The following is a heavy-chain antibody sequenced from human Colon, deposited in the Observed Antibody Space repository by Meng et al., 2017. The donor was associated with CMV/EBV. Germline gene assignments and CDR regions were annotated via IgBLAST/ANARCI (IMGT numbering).Heavy chain of an antibody. J-gene: IGHJ2*01. D-gene: IGHD5-12*01. CDR3: ARGAIVPTTFPPNWYFDL. CDR1: GFTFSSYS. V-gene: IGHV3-21*01. Sequence: GGSLRLSCAASGFTFSSYSMNWVRQAPGKGLEWVSSISSSSSYIYYADSVKGRFTISRDNAKNSLYLQMNSLRAEDTAVYYYARGAIVPTTFPPNWYFDLWGRGTLVTVSS. CDR2: ISSSSSYI.